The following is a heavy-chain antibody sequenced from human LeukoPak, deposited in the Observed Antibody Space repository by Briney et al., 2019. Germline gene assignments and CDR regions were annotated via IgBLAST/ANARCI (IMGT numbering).Heavy chain of an antibody. J-gene: IGHJ5*02. CDR1: GFTFSSYG. Sequence: PGGSLRLSCAASGFTFSSYGMHWVRQAPGKGLEWVAFIRYDGSNKYYADSVKGRFTISRDNSKNTLYLQMNSLRAEDTAVYYCAKDPGDDSSDYYYLNWFDPWGQGTLVTVSS. V-gene: IGHV3-30*02. D-gene: IGHD3-22*01. CDR2: IRYDGSNK. CDR3: AKDPGDDSSDYYYLNWFDP.